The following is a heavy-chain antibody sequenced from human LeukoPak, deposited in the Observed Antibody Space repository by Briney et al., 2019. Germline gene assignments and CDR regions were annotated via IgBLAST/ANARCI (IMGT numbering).Heavy chain of an antibody. Sequence: PGGSLRLSCAASGFTFSSYSMNWVRQAPGKGLEWVSYISSSSSTIYYADSVKGRFTISRDNAKNSLYLQMNSLRAEDTAVYYCARVRDASLSGYYYMDVWGKGTTVTVSS. CDR2: ISSSSSTI. CDR3: ARVRDASLSGYYYMDV. D-gene: IGHD5-24*01. J-gene: IGHJ6*03. V-gene: IGHV3-48*04. CDR1: GFTFSSYS.